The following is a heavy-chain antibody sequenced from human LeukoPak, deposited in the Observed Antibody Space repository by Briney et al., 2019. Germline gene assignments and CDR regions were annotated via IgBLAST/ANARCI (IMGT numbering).Heavy chain of an antibody. Sequence: GGSLRLSCVASGFTFSSYAMSWVRQAPGKGLEWVSGVTASGGSTPYADSVKGRFTISRDTSKNTLYLQMSSLRAEDTAVYYCAKDREWLVAFENWGPGTMVTVSS. CDR1: GFTFSSYA. CDR3: AKDREWLVAFEN. V-gene: IGHV3-23*01. D-gene: IGHD6-19*01. CDR2: VTASGGST. J-gene: IGHJ3*02.